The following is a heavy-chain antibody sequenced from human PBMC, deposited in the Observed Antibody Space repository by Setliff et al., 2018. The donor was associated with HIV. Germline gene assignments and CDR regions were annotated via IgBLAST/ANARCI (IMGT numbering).Heavy chain of an antibody. CDR2: ISHSGRT. J-gene: IGHJ5*01. Sequence: SETLSLTCAVYGGSLTDYDWTWIRQTPAKGLEWIGEISHSGRTNYNPSLKTRLIISRDTSKNQFSLRLSSATAADTAIYYCARAFEGYCSGASCHWLDSWGQGTQVTVSS. CDR3: ARAFEGYCSGASCHWLDS. V-gene: IGHV4-34*01. D-gene: IGHD2-15*01. CDR1: GGSLTDYD.